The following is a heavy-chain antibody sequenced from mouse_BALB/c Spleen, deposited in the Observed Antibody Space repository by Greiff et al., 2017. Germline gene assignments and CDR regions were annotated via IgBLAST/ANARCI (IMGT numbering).Heavy chain of an antibody. Sequence: EVKLVESGGGLVQPGGSLKLSCAASGFTFSSYTMSWVRQTPEKRLEWVAYISNGGGSTYYPDTVKGRFTISRDNAKNTLYLQMSSLKSEDTAMYYCASSTDYYGSSYWYFDVWGAGTTVTVSS. D-gene: IGHD1-1*01. CDR2: ISNGGGST. CDR1: GFTFSSYT. CDR3: ASSTDYYGSSYWYFDV. V-gene: IGHV5-12-2*01. J-gene: IGHJ1*01.